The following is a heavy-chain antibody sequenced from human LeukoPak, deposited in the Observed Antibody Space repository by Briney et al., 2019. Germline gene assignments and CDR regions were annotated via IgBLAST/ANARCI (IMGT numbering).Heavy chain of an antibody. J-gene: IGHJ4*02. CDR2: INPHSGGT. CDR3: ARVTIIRGTDY. D-gene: IGHD3-10*01. CDR1: GYTFTGYN. Sequence: ASVKVSCKASGYTFTGYNIHWVRQAPGQGLEWMGWINPHSGGTDYAQKFQGRVSMTRDTSINTAYMELSRLRSGDTAVYYCARVTIIRGTDYWGQGTLVTVSS. V-gene: IGHV1-2*02.